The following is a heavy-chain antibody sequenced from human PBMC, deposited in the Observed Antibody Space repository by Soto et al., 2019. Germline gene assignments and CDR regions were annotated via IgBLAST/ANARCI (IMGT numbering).Heavy chain of an antibody. CDR1: GVTVSSNY. CDR3: ARDYGSGIFDY. D-gene: IGHD3-10*01. Sequence: LRLPWTAAGVTVSSNYISWVRQAPGKGLEWGSVTYSGGSTYYADSVKGRFTISRDNSKNTLYLQMNSLRAEDTAVYYCARDYGSGIFDYWGQGALVT. CDR2: TYSGGST. J-gene: IGHJ4*02. V-gene: IGHV3-53*01.